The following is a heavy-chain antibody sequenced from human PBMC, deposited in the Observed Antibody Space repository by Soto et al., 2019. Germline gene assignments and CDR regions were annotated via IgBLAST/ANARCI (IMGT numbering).Heavy chain of an antibody. CDR1: GFTFSSYA. Sequence: GGSLRLSCAASGFTFSSYAMHWVRQAPGKGLEWVAVISYDGSNKYYADSVKGRFTISRDNSKDTLYLQMNSLRAEDTAVYYCARADGQLARLVPFDYWGQGTLVTVSS. CDR2: ISYDGSNK. J-gene: IGHJ4*02. CDR3: ARADGQLARLVPFDY. V-gene: IGHV3-30-3*01. D-gene: IGHD6-6*01.